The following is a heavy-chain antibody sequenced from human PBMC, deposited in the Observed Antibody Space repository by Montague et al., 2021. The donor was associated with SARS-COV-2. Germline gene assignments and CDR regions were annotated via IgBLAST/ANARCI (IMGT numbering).Heavy chain of an antibody. Sequence: TLSLTCTVPGDSITSDVSYWSWIRQPAGKGLEWIGRIYTTGSTNYNPSLKSRLTISLDTSKNQFSLKLSSVTAADTAAYYCARDDFRWDFDCWGQGTLVTVSS. D-gene: IGHD2/OR15-2a*01. J-gene: IGHJ4*02. V-gene: IGHV4-61*02. CDR1: GDSITSDVSY. CDR2: IYTTGST. CDR3: ARDDFRWDFDC.